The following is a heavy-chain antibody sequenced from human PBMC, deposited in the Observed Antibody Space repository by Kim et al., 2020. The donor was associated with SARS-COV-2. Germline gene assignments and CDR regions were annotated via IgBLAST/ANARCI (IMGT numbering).Heavy chain of an antibody. Sequence: SETLSLTCAVYGGSFSGYYWSWIRQPPGKGLEWIGEINHSGSTNYNTSLKSRVTISVDTSKNQFSLKLSSVPAADTAVYYCARGRWEVRFDQWGQGTLVTVSS. J-gene: IGHJ4*02. CDR3: ARGRWEVRFDQ. CDR2: INHSGST. D-gene: IGHD1-26*01. V-gene: IGHV4-34*01. CDR1: GGSFSGYY.